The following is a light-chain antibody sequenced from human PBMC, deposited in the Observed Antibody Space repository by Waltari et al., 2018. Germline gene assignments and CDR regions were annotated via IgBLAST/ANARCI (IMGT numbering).Light chain of an antibody. CDR1: QSVRSY. CDR3: QQRHDWPLN. CDR2: DAS. Sequence: EILLTQSPVTLSVSPGERATLSCKASQSVRSYLALYQQKPGQAPRLLIDDASNRARGIPARFRGSGSGTDFTLTISNVEPEDFAVYYCQQRHDWPLNFGGGTKLEIK. V-gene: IGKV3-11*01. J-gene: IGKJ4*01.